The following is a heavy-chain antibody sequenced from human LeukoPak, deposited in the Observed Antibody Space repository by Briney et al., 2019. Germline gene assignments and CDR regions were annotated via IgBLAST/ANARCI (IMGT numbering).Heavy chain of an antibody. CDR1: GFTFSNYA. D-gene: IGHD3-3*01. Sequence: GGSLRLSCAATGFTFSNYAMSWVRQVPGKGLEWVSSISSRGDNTYYADSVKGRSTISRDNSKNTLCLQMNSLRVEDTAIYYCAKLTYYDFRGGAYFDYWGQGTLVTVSS. J-gene: IGHJ4*02. CDR2: ISSRGDNT. CDR3: AKLTYYDFRGGAYFDY. V-gene: IGHV3-23*01.